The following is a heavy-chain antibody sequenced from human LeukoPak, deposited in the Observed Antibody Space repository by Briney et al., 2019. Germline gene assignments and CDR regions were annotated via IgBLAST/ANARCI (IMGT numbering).Heavy chain of an antibody. Sequence: PGGSLRLSCAASGFTFSSYAMSWVRQAPGKGLEWVSALYSDGRTCYADSVKGRFTISRDTSKNTLYLQVNSLRAEDTAVYYCARGGGYYPIDYWGQGTLVTVSS. CDR1: GFTFSSYA. CDR3: ARGGGYYPIDY. D-gene: IGHD2-15*01. J-gene: IGHJ4*02. V-gene: IGHV3-23*01. CDR2: LYSDGRT.